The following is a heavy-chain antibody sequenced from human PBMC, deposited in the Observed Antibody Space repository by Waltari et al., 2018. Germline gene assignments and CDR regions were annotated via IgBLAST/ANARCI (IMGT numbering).Heavy chain of an antibody. CDR3: ARVTTTIRGLFPRGASWFDS. CDR2: KYYSGST. D-gene: IGHD4-17*01. CDR1: GGSINSGDYF. V-gene: IGHV4-61*08. Sequence: QMQLQESGPGLVKPSETLSLTCGVSGGSINSGDYFWAWVRQSPAKGLEWIGYKYYSGSTIIYPSLKSRVSISQDMSKNQFFLALTSVTSADTAMYFCARVTTTIRGLFPRGASWFDSWGRGTQVIVSS. J-gene: IGHJ5*01.